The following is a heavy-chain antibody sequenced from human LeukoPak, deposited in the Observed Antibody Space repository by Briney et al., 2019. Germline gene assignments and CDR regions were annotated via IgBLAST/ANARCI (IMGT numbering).Heavy chain of an antibody. V-gene: IGHV5-51*01. CDR2: IYPGDSDT. CDR3: ARLRCIRTSCYWPNDY. Sequence: GESLKISCKGSGYSFTSYWIGWVRQMPGKGLEWMGIIYPGDSDTRYSPSFQGQVTISADKSISTAYLQWSSLKASDTAMYYCARLRCIRTSCYWPNDYWGQGTLVTVSS. J-gene: IGHJ4*02. CDR1: GYSFTSYW. D-gene: IGHD2-2*01.